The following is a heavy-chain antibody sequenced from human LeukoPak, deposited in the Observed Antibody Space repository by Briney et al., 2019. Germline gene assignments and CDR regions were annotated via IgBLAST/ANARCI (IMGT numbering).Heavy chain of an antibody. Sequence: GGSLRLSCAASGFTFSSYVMSWVRQAPGKGLEWVSVISGSGGTTYYADSVKGRFTISRDNSKNTLYLQMNSLRAEDTAVYYCAKYYYDSSGYYYRNYFDYWGQGTLVTVSS. CDR3: AKYYYDSSGYYYRNYFDY. CDR1: GFTFSSYV. V-gene: IGHV3-23*01. CDR2: ISGSGGTT. J-gene: IGHJ4*02. D-gene: IGHD3-22*01.